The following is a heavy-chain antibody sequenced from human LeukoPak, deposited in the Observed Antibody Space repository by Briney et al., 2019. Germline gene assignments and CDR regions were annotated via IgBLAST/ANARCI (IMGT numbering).Heavy chain of an antibody. D-gene: IGHD6-19*01. Sequence: SETLSLTCTVSGGSISDYYWSWIRQPAGKGLEWIGRIYTTGSTDYNPSLKSRVTMSVDTSKNQFSLKLSSVTAADTAVYYCARWGSGWYYFDYWGQGTLVTVSS. J-gene: IGHJ4*02. CDR3: ARWGSGWYYFDY. CDR2: IYTTGST. V-gene: IGHV4-4*07. CDR1: GGSISDYY.